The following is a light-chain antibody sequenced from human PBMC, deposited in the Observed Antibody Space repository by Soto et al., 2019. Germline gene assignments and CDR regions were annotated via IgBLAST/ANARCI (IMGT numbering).Light chain of an antibody. CDR2: EVN. Sequence: QSVLTQPASVSGSPGQSISISCTGTSSDVGGYNYVSWYQQHPGKAPKLMIYEVNSRPSGVSNRFSGSKSGNTASLTISGLQAEDEADYYCSSYTSSTTLEVFGTGTKLTVL. J-gene: IGLJ1*01. CDR3: SSYTSSTTLEV. CDR1: SSDVGGYNY. V-gene: IGLV2-14*01.